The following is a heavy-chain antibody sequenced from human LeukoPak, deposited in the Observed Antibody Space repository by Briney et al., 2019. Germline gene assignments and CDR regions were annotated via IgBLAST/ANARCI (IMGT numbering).Heavy chain of an antibody. V-gene: IGHV3-48*01. CDR2: ISSSSSTI. J-gene: IGHJ4*02. D-gene: IGHD2-15*01. CDR3: ATTHSGDY. CDR1: GFTVSSYS. Sequence: GGSLRLSCPASGFTVSSYSMNWVRQPPGKGLAWVSYISSSSSTIYYADSVKGRFAISRDNAKYSLYLQMNSLRAEDTSVYYCATTHSGDYWGQGTLVTVSS.